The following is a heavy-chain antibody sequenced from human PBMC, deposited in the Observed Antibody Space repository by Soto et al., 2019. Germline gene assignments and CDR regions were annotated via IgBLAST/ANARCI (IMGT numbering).Heavy chain of an antibody. V-gene: IGHV4-39*01. Sequence: SETLSLTCTVSGGSISSSSYYWGWIRQPPGKGLEWIGSIYYSGSTYYNPSLKSRVTISVDTSKNQFSLKLSSVTAADTAVYYCARHVSNLLTPVAAIDYWGQGTLVTVSS. CDR2: IYYSGST. J-gene: IGHJ4*02. CDR3: ARHVSNLLTPVAAIDY. CDR1: GGSISSSSYY. D-gene: IGHD4-4*01.